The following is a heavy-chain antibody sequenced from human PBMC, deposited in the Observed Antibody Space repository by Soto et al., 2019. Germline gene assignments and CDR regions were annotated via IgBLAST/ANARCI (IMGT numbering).Heavy chain of an antibody. Sequence: SETLSLTCTVSGGSISSSSYYWGWIRQPPGKGLEWIGSIYYSGSTYYNPSLKSRVTISVDTSKNQFSLKLSSVTAADTAVYYCARYDSSALYYFDYWGQGTLVTVSS. CDR1: GGSISSSSYY. J-gene: IGHJ4*02. CDR3: ARYDSSALYYFDY. V-gene: IGHV4-39*01. CDR2: IYYSGST. D-gene: IGHD3-22*01.